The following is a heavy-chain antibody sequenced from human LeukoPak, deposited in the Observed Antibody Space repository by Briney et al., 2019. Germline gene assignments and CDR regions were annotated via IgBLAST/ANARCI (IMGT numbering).Heavy chain of an antibody. J-gene: IGHJ4*02. Sequence: SQTQSLICTVSAGSISSYYWSWIRQPPGKGLEWIGHIYYSGSTNYKPSLKSRVNISVDTSKNQFSLKLNSVTAADTGVYYCARVPPRSSGWYFFDYWGQGTLATVSS. CDR3: ARVPPRSSGWYFFDY. D-gene: IGHD6-19*01. CDR2: IYYSGST. V-gene: IGHV4-59*01. CDR1: AGSISSYY.